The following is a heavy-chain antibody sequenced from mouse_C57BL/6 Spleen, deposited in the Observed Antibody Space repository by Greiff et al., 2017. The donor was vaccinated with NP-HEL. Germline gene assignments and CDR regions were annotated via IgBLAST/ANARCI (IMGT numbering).Heavy chain of an antibody. V-gene: IGHV7-1*01. J-gene: IGHJ4*01. Sequence: EVNLVESGGGLVQSGRSLRLSCATSGFTFSDFYMEWVRQAPGKGLEWIAASRNKANDYTTEYSASVKGRFIVSRDTSQSILYLQMNALRAEDTAIYYCARALLRYYAMDYWGQGTSVTVSS. D-gene: IGHD1-2*01. CDR1: GFTFSDFY. CDR2: SRNKANDYTT. CDR3: ARALLRYYAMDY.